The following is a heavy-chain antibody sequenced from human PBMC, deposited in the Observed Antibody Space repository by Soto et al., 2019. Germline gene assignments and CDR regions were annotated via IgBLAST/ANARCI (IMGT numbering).Heavy chain of an antibody. CDR1: GFTFRSFT. CDR3: TRDASRDSSARGWFDP. CDR2: ISSNSAYI. V-gene: IGHV3-21*01. J-gene: IGHJ5*02. D-gene: IGHD6-13*01. Sequence: GGSLRLSCAAPGFTFRSFTMNWVRQAPGKGLEWVSTISSNSAYIYYTDALRGRFTISRDNAKNSLHLQMNSLRAEDTAVYYCTRDASRDSSARGWFDPWGPGTLVTV.